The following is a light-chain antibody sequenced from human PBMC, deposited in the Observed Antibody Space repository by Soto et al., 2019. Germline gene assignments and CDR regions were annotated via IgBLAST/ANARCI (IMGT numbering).Light chain of an antibody. V-gene: IGLV2-14*03. CDR3: SSYTTGDSVI. Sequence: QSVLTQPASVSGSPGQSVDISCSGTSSDIGTYRYVSWYQQHPGKAPKLILFDVNRRPSGVSDRFFGSKSGYTASLTISGLQAEDEADYYCSSYTTGDSVIFGGGNKVTVL. CDR1: SSDIGTYRY. CDR2: DVN. J-gene: IGLJ2*01.